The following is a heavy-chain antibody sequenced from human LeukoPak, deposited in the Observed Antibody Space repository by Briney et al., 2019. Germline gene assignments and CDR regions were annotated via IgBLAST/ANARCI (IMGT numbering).Heavy chain of an antibody. J-gene: IGHJ5*02. CDR1: GYTFTGYY. Sequence: ASVKVSCKASGYTFTGYYMHWVRQAPGQGLEWMGWINPNSGGTNYAQKFQGRVTMTRDTSISTAYMELSRLRSDDTAVYHCARLKFPDDYDSSGYSRESWGQGTLVTVSS. V-gene: IGHV1-2*02. D-gene: IGHD3-22*01. CDR2: INPNSGGT. CDR3: ARLKFPDDYDSSGYSRES.